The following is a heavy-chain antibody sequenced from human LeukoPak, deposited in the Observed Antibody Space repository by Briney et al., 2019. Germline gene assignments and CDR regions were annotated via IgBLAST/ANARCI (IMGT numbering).Heavy chain of an antibody. CDR2: TYYRSKWYN. Sequence: SQTLSLTCVISGDSVSSNSAAWHWIRQSPSRGLEWLGRTYYRSKWYNDYAVSVKSRITINPDTSKNQFSLHLNSMAPEDTAVYYCAGYSYGVRPSWGQGTLVTLSS. V-gene: IGHV6-1*01. CDR3: AGYSYGVRPS. CDR1: GDSVSSNSAA. J-gene: IGHJ5*02. D-gene: IGHD5-18*01.